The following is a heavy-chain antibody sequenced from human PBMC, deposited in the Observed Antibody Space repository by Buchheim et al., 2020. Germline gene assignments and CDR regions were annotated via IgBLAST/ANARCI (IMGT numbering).Heavy chain of an antibody. CDR1: GFTSSSYG. CDR2: ISYDGSNK. J-gene: IGHJ6*02. V-gene: IGHV3-30*18. Sequence: QVQLVESGGGVVQPGRSLRLSCAASGFTSSSYGMHWGRQAPGKGLEWVAAISYDGSNKYYADSVKGRFTISRDNSKNALYLQMNSLRAEDTAVYYCAKVVTVVGADYYHYGMDVWGQGTT. CDR3: AKVVTVVGADYYHYGMDV. D-gene: IGHD6-19*01.